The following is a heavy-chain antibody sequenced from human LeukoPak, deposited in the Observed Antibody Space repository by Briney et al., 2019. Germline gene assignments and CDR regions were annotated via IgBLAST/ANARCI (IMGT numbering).Heavy chain of an antibody. CDR3: ARLGGGWYPYYYYYYMDV. CDR1: GGSISSSSYY. J-gene: IGHJ6*03. V-gene: IGHV4-39*01. D-gene: IGHD6-19*01. Sequence: PSETLSLTCTVSGGSISSSSYYWGWIRQPPGKGLEWIGSIYYSGSTYYNPSLKSRVTISVDTSKNQFSLKLSSVTAADTAVYYCARLGGGWYPYYYYYYMDVWGKGTTVTISS. CDR2: IYYSGST.